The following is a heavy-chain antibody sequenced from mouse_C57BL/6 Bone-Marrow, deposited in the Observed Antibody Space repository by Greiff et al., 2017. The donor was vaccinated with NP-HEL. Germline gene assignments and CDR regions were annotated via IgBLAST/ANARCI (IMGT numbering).Heavy chain of an antibody. CDR1: GFTFSDYG. V-gene: IGHV5-17*01. CDR3: ARREYYYALYYAMDY. CDR2: ISSGRSTI. J-gene: IGHJ4*01. D-gene: IGHD1-1*01. Sequence: EVKLVESGGGLVKPGGSLKLSCAASGFTFSDYGMHWVRQAPEKGLEWVAYISSGRSTIYYADTVKGRFTISRDNAKNTLFLQMTRLRSEDTAMYYCARREYYYALYYAMDYWGQGTSVTVSS.